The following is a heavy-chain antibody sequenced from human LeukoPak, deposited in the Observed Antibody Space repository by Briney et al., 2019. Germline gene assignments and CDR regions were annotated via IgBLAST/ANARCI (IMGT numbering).Heavy chain of an antibody. V-gene: IGHV1-18*01. CDR3: ARWYCGGGTCYSYYYGMDV. J-gene: IGHJ6*02. Sequence: GASVKVSCKASGYTFTSYGISWVRQAPGQGPEWMGGISAYNGNTKYVQKLQGRVTMTTDSSTSTAYMELRSLTSDDTAVYYCARWYCGGGTCYSYYYGMDVWGQGTTVTVSS. CDR2: ISAYNGNT. D-gene: IGHD2-15*01. CDR1: GYTFTSYG.